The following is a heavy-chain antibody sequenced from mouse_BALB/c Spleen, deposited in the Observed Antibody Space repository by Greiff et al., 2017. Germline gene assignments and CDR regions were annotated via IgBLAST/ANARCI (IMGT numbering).Heavy chain of an antibody. V-gene: IGHV7-3*02. Sequence: EVKLVESGGGLVQPGGSLRLSCATSGFTFTDYYMSWVRQPPGKALEWLGFIRNKANGCTTEYSASVKGRFTISRDNSQSILYLQMNTLRAEDSATYYCARDRDFDYWGQGTTLTVSS. J-gene: IGHJ2*01. CDR3: ARDRDFDY. CDR2: IRNKANGCTT. CDR1: GFTFTDYY.